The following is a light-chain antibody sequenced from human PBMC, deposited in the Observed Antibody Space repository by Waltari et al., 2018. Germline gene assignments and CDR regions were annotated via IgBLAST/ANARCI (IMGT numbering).Light chain of an antibody. CDR2: GAS. V-gene: IGKV3D-15*01. J-gene: IGKJ4*01. CDR3: LQRSNWPLT. CDR1: QSVSSS. Sequence: EIVMTQSPATLSLSPGERATLSCRASQSVSSSLAWYQQKPGQAPRLLIYGASSRATGIPDRFSASGSGTDFTLTISSLEPEYVGVYYCLQRSNWPLTFGGGTKVEIK.